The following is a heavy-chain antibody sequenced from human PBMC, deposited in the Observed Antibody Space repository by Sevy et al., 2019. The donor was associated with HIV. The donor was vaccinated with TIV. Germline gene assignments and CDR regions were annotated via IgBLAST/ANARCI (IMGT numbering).Heavy chain of an antibody. V-gene: IGHV4-39*01. CDR1: DDSISSSNYF. D-gene: IGHD6-13*01. J-gene: IGHJ4*02. CDR3: ARHGSWSFYFDY. Sequence: SETLSLTCGVSDDSISSSNYFWGWIRQPPGKGLEWIGSIYYTTTTYYNPSLKSRFTLSVDTSKKQFSLKLSSVTATDTAVYYCARHGSWSFYFDYWGQGILVTVSS. CDR2: IYYTTTT.